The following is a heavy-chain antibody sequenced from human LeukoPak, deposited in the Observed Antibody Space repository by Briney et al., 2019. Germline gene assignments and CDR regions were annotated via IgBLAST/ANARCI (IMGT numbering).Heavy chain of an antibody. CDR3: AKDVVPDSGWDPDY. Sequence: GGSLRLSCVASGFTFSTCSMTWVRQAPGKGLEWVSSIYGNGERTFYADSVKGRFTIFRDNSKNTLYLEMLGLRPEDTAVYYCAKDVVPDSGWDPDYWGQGTLVTVSS. CDR2: IYGNGERT. J-gene: IGHJ4*02. V-gene: IGHV3-23*01. D-gene: IGHD6-19*01. CDR1: GFTFSTCS.